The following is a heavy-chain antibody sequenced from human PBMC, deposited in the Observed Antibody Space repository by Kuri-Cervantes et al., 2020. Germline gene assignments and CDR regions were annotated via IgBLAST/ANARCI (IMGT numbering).Heavy chain of an antibody. D-gene: IGHD3-9*01. V-gene: IGHV1-69*13. Sequence: SVKVTLKPCRGTFSSYAISWVRQAPGQGLEWMGGIIPIFGTANYAQKFQGRVTITADESTSTAYMELSSLRSEDTAVYYCARGARELRYFDSQPPEQKYYYYYGMDVWGQGTTVTVSS. CDR3: ARGARELRYFDSQPPEQKYYYYYGMDV. J-gene: IGHJ6*02. CDR2: IIPIFGTA. CDR1: RGTFSSYA.